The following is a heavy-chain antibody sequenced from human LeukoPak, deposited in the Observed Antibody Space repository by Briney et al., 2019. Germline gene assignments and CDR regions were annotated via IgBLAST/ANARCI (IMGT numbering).Heavy chain of an antibody. J-gene: IGHJ4*02. CDR1: GGSISSSSYY. D-gene: IGHD3-22*01. CDR3: ARGQGVYYYDSSGYPNNYFDY. V-gene: IGHV4-39*07. Sequence: SETLSLPCTVSGGSISSSSYYWGWIRQAPGKGLEWVGSIYYSGSTYYNPSLKSRVTISVDTSKNQFSLKLSSVAAADTAVYYCARGQGVYYYDSSGYPNNYFDYWGQGTLVTVSS. CDR2: IYYSGST.